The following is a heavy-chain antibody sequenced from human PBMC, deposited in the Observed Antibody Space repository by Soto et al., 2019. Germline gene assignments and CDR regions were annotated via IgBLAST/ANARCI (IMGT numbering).Heavy chain of an antibody. Sequence: QVQLQESGPGLVKPSQTLSLTCTVSGGSISSGGYYWSWIRQHPGKGLEWIGYIYYSGSTYYNPSIKSRVTISVDTSKNLFSLKLSSVTAADTAVYYCARSGYSYGPNPLLYWGQGTLVTVSS. V-gene: IGHV4-31*03. CDR2: IYYSGST. J-gene: IGHJ4*02. CDR3: ARSGYSYGPNPLLY. D-gene: IGHD5-18*01. CDR1: GGSISSGGYY.